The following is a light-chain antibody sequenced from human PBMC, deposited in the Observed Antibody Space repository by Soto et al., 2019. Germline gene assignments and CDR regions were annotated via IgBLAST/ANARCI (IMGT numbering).Light chain of an antibody. CDR2: DVS. J-gene: IGLJ2*01. CDR1: SRDVGGYNY. V-gene: IGLV2-14*01. CDR3: SSYTSSSTL. Sequence: QSALTQPASVSGSPGQSITIPCTGTSRDVGGYNYVSGYQQHPGKAPKLMIYDVSNRPSGVSNRFSGSKSGNTASLTISGLQAEDEADYYCSSYTSSSTLFGGGTKLTVL.